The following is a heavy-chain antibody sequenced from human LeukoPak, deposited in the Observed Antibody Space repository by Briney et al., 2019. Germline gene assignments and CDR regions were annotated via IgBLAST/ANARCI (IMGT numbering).Heavy chain of an antibody. CDR3: ASIATVTTDYFDY. CDR1: GFTFSSYG. J-gene: IGHJ4*02. D-gene: IGHD4-11*01. Sequence: PGGSLRLSCAASGFTFSSYGMSWVRQAPGKGLEWVSAISGSGGSTYYADSVKGRFTISRDNSKNTLYLQMNSLRAEDTAVYYCASIATVTTDYFDYWGQGTLVTVSS. V-gene: IGHV3-23*01. CDR2: ISGSGGST.